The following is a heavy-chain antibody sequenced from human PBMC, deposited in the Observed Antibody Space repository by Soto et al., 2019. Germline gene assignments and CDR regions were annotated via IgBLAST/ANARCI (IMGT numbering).Heavy chain of an antibody. D-gene: IGHD4-17*01. CDR1: GGSISSYY. Sequence: QVQLQESGPGLVKPSETLSLTCTVSGGSISSYYWSWIRQPPGKGLEWIGYIYYSGSTNYNPSLTSRVTISVDTSKNLFSLKVSSVTAADTAVYYCARRYGRYFDYWGQGTLVTVSS. V-gene: IGHV4-59*08. CDR3: ARRYGRYFDY. J-gene: IGHJ4*02. CDR2: IYYSGST.